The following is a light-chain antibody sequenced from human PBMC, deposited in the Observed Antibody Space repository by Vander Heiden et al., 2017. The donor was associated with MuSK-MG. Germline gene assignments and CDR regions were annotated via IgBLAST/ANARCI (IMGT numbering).Light chain of an antibody. CDR1: KLGDKY. CDR3: QAWDSSTVV. J-gene: IGLJ2*01. V-gene: IGLV3-1*01. Sequence: SYELTQPPSVSVSPGQTASITCSGDKLGDKYACWYQQKPGQSPVLVIYQDSKRTAGIPERFSCSNSGNTATLTISGTQAMDEAYYYCQAWDSSTVVFGGGTKLTVL. CDR2: QDS.